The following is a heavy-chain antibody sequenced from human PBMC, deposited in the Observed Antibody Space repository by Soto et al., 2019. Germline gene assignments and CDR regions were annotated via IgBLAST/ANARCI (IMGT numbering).Heavy chain of an antibody. CDR2: ISNTGSTK. V-gene: IGHV3-11*01. CDR3: ARGYYGDYILDY. D-gene: IGHD4-17*01. CDR1: GFSFSDYY. Sequence: QVQLVESGGGLVKPGGSLRLSCVVSGFSFSDYYMSWIRQAPGKGLEWISYISNTGSTKYYADSVKGRFTISGDNAKNSLYLQMNTLRGEDTAVYYCARGYYGDYILDYWGQGTLVTVSS. J-gene: IGHJ4*02.